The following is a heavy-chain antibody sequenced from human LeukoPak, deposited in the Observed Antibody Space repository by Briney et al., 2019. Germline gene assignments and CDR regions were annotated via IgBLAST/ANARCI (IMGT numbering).Heavy chain of an antibody. CDR2: IYTSGST. D-gene: IGHD2-15*01. J-gene: IGHJ5*02. CDR3: ARENCSGGSCYFPRNWFDP. Sequence: SETLSLTCTVSGGSISSGSYYWSWIRQPAGKGLEWIGRIYTSGSTNYNPSLKSRVTMSVDTSKNQFSLKLSSVTAADTAVYYCARENCSGGSCYFPRNWFDPWGQGTLVTVSS. V-gene: IGHV4-61*02. CDR1: GGSISSGSYY.